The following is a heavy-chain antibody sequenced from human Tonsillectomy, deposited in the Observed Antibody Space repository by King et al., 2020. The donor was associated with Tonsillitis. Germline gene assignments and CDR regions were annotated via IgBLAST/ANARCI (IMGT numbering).Heavy chain of an antibody. CDR2: ISYDGSNK. CDR1: GFTFSNYA. Sequence: QLVQSGGGVVQPGRSLRLSCAASGFTFSNYAIHWVRQAPGKGLEWVAVISYDGSNKYYADSVKGRFTISRDNSKNTLYLQMNSLRAEDTAVYYCARPIAVTGTAIDYWGPGTLVTVSS. D-gene: IGHD6-19*01. CDR3: ARPIAVTGTAIDY. V-gene: IGHV3-30-3*01. J-gene: IGHJ4*02.